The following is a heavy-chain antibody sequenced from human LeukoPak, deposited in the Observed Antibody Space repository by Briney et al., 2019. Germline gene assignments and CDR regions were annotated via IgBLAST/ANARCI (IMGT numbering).Heavy chain of an antibody. CDR2: ITAGADSI. CDR1: TFTFSSYA. J-gene: IGHJ5*02. CDR3: VKDRRYAGNSALSWFDP. V-gene: IGHV3-23*01. D-gene: IGHD4-23*01. Sequence: GGSLRLSCAASTFTFSSYAMSWVRQAPGKGLEWVSAITAGADSIYYADSVQGRFTISRDNSKNTLFLQMSSLRADDTAVYYCVKDRRYAGNSALSWFDPWGQGTLVTVSS.